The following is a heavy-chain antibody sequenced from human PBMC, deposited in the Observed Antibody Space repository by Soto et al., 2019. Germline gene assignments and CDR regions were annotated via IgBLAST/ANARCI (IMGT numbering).Heavy chain of an antibody. CDR3: ARVWDYYDSSHRARDNYFDY. D-gene: IGHD3-22*01. CDR1: GYTFANNY. CDR2: INPSGGST. V-gene: IGHV1-46*01. J-gene: IGHJ4*02. Sequence: GASVKVSCTASGYTFANNYIHWARQVPGQGLEWMGIINPSGGSTSYAQKFQGRVTMTRDTSTSTVYMELSSLRSEDTAVYYCARVWDYYDSSHRARDNYFDYWGQGTLVTVSS.